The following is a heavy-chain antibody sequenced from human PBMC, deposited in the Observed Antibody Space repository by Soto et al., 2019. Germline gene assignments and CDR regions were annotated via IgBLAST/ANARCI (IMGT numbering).Heavy chain of an antibody. CDR3: ARGNGYDYYYYYGMDV. CDR2: SYHSGST. V-gene: IGHV4-30-2*01. Sequence: SETLSLTCAVSGGSISSGGYSWSWIRQPPGKGLEWIGYSYHSGSTYYNPSLKSRVTISVDRSKNQFSLKLSSVTAADTAVYYCARGNGYDYYYYYGMDVWGQGTTVTVSS. CDR1: GGSISSGGYS. D-gene: IGHD5-12*01. J-gene: IGHJ6*02.